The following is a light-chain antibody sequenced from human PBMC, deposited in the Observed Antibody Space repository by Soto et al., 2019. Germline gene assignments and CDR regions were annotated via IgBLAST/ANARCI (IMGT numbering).Light chain of an antibody. CDR3: QQYNSYSGM. J-gene: IGKJ1*01. CDR1: QSITSS. V-gene: IGKV1-5*01. Sequence: DIQMTQSPSTLSASVGDRVTITCRASQSITSSLAWYQQIPGRAPKLLIFDASSLESGVPSRFSGNGSGTEFTLTISGLQPDDFASYYCQQYNSYSGMFGQGTKVDI. CDR2: DAS.